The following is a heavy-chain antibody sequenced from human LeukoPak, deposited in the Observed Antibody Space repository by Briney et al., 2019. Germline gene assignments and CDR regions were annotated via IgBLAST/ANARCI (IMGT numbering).Heavy chain of an antibody. D-gene: IGHD1-7*01. Sequence: GGSLRLSCAASGFAFSNYAMSWVRQAPRKGQEWVSAISGSGDNTYYTDSVRGRFTISRDNSKNTVFLQMNSLSAEDTAVYYCAKWWSPTGNYDSWGQGTLVTVSS. CDR1: GFAFSNYA. CDR2: ISGSGDNT. CDR3: AKWWSPTGNYDS. V-gene: IGHV3-23*01. J-gene: IGHJ5*01.